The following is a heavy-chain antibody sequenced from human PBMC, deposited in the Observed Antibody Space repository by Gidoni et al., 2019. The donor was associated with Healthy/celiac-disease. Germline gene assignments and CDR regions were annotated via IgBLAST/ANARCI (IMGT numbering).Heavy chain of an antibody. V-gene: IGHV3-30*18. D-gene: IGHD4-17*01. CDR2: ISYDGSNK. Sequence: QVQLVESGGGVVQPGRSLRLSCAASGFTFSSYGMHWVRQAPGKGLEWVAVISYDGSNKYYADSVKGRFTISRDNSKNTLYLQMNSLRAEDTAVYYCAKEVTTVTYHWYFDLWGRGTLVTASS. J-gene: IGHJ2*01. CDR1: GFTFSSYG. CDR3: AKEVTTVTYHWYFDL.